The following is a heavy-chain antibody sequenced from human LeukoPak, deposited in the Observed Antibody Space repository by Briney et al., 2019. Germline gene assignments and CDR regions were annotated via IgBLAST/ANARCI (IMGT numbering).Heavy chain of an antibody. Sequence: GGSLRLSRAASGFTFNSYWMSWARPAPGEGLGWVANIMQEGSQKYHAVSEKGRFPITRDNHKNSLYLQMNNLTAEDAAVYYCARGGTTVTPKNFDYWGEGTLVTVSS. V-gene: IGHV3-7*01. CDR3: ARGGTTVTPKNFDY. D-gene: IGHD4-17*01. CDR1: GFTFNSYW. J-gene: IGHJ4*02. CDR2: IMQEGSQK.